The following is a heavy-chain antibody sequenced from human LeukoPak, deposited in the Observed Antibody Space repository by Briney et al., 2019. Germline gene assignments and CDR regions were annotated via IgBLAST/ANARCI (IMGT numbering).Heavy chain of an antibody. CDR1: SFTFSNAW. J-gene: IGHJ4*02. Sequence: NPGGSLRLSCAASSFTFSNAWMNWVRQAPGKGLEWVGRIKSKTDGGTADYAAPVKGRFTISRDDSKNTLYLQMNSLKTEDTAVYYCTTADSSGRFLIDYWGQGTLVTVSS. D-gene: IGHD3-22*01. CDR2: IKSKTDGGTA. V-gene: IGHV3-15*07. CDR3: TTADSSGRFLIDY.